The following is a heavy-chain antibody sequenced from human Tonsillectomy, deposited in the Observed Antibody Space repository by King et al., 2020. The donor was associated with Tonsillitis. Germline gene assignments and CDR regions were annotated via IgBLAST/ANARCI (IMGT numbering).Heavy chain of an antibody. V-gene: IGHV4-39*01. CDR1: GGSISSSSYY. D-gene: IGHD1-26*01. CDR3: ARRIVGASGHFDY. CDR2: IYYSGST. J-gene: IGHJ4*02. Sequence: QVQLQESGPGLVKPSETLSLTCTVSGGSISSSSYYWGWIRQPPGKGLEWIGNIYYSGSTYYNPSLKSRVTISVDTSKNQFSLKLSSVTAADTAVYYCARRIVGASGHFDYWGQGTLVTVSS.